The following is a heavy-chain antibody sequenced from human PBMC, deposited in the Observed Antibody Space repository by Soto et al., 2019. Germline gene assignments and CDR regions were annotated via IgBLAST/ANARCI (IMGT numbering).Heavy chain of an antibody. CDR2: ISYDGSNK. CDR1: GFTFSSYA. Sequence: QVQLVESGGGVVQPGRSLRLSCAASGFTFSSYAMHWVRQAPGKGLEWVAVISYDGSNKYYADSVKGRFTISRDNSKNTLYLQMNSLRAEDTAVYYCARYIVVVTATHAFDIWGQGTMVTVSS. CDR3: ARYIVVVTATHAFDI. V-gene: IGHV3-30-3*01. J-gene: IGHJ3*02. D-gene: IGHD2-21*02.